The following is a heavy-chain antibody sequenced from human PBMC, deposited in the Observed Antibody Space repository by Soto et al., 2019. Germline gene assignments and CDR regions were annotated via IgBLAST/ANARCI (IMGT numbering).Heavy chain of an antibody. D-gene: IGHD7-27*01. CDR3: VRYLGGCTPPVDY. CDR1: RFSFSDYA. J-gene: IGHJ4*02. Sequence: QVQLVESGGGVVQPGGSLRLSCAASRFSFSDYAMHWVRQAPGKGLARVAVISNEGNRKYYAASVKGRFTISRDNSKDTLYLQRNGLRPVDTAVFYCVRYLGGCTPPVDYWGQGALVTVSS. V-gene: IGHV3-30-3*01. CDR2: ISNEGNRK.